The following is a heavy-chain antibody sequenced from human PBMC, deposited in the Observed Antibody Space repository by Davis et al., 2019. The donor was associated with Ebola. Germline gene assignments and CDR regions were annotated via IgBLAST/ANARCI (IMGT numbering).Heavy chain of an antibody. V-gene: IGHV3-33*08. CDR2: IWYDGSNK. CDR1: GFTFSSYA. CDR3: AREMFGTEDV. J-gene: IGHJ6*02. D-gene: IGHD3-16*01. Sequence: SLKISYAASGFTFSSYAMSWVRQAPGKGLEWVAVIWYDGSNKYYADSVKGRFTISRDNSKNTLYLQMNSLRAEDTAVYYCAREMFGTEDVWGQGTTVTVSS.